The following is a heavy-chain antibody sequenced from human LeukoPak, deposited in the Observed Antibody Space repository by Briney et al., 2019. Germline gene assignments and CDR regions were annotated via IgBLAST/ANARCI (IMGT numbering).Heavy chain of an antibody. CDR1: GDSFRSGGLY. J-gene: IGHJ4*02. CDR2: VFYNGKT. Sequence: SETLSLTCTLSGDSFRSGGLYWGWIRQSPGTGLEWIGDVFYNGKTNYNPSLRSRVTISIDTSRNQFSLRLTSVTAADTAVYYCARIFDSWGQGTLVTVSS. V-gene: IGHV4-39*07. CDR3: ARIFDS.